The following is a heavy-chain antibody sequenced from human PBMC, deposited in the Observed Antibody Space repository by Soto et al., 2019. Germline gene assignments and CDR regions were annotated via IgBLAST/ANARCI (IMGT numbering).Heavy chain of an antibody. CDR3: ARSHAVTTFGMRNYYYGMDV. V-gene: IGHV1-2*02. J-gene: IGHJ6*02. D-gene: IGHD3-3*01. CDR1: GYTFTDYF. Sequence: QVQVVQSGAEVKKPGASLKVSCRASGYTFTDYFMHWVRQAPGQGLECMGWINPNTGDTKYAQKFQGRVTMTRDTSISTAYMELSRLRSDDTAIYYCARSHAVTTFGMRNYYYGMDVWGQGTTVTVSS. CDR2: INPNTGDT.